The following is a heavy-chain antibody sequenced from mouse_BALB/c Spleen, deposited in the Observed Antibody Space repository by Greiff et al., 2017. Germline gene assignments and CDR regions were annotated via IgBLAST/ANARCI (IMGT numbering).Heavy chain of an antibody. CDR2: IYPYNGGT. CDR3: ARPLYYDYAMDY. D-gene: IGHD2-1*01. J-gene: IGHJ4*01. Sequence: EVQLQQSGPELVKPGASVKISCKASGYTFTDYNMHWVKQSHGKSLEWIGYIYPYNGGTGYNQKFKSKATLTVDNSSSTAYMELRSLTSEDSAVYYCARPLYYDYAMDYWGQGTSVTVSS. CDR1: GYTFTDYN. V-gene: IGHV1S29*02.